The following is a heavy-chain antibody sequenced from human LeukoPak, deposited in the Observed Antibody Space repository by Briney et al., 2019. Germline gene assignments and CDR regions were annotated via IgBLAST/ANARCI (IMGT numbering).Heavy chain of an antibody. Sequence: GSLRLSCAASGFTFSSYGMHWVRQAPGKGLEWVAVISYDGSNKYYADSVKCRFTISRDNSKNTLYLQMNSLRAEDTAVYYCAKDALWFGRYYYYMDVWGKGTTVTVSS. CDR3: AKDALWFGRYYYYMDV. J-gene: IGHJ6*03. V-gene: IGHV3-30*18. D-gene: IGHD3-10*01. CDR2: ISYDGSNK. CDR1: GFTFSSYG.